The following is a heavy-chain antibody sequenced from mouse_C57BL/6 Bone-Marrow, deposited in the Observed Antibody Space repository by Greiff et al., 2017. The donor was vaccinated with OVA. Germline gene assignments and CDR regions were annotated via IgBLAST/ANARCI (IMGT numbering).Heavy chain of an antibody. D-gene: IGHD1-1*01. CDR2: IYPGDGDT. V-gene: IGHV1-82*01. CDR1: GYAFSSSW. CDR3: ARGYYGSNLYY. Sequence: VQLQQSGPELVKPGASVRISCKASGYAFSSSWMNWVKQRPGKGLEWIGRIYPGDGDTNYNGKFKGKATLTADKSSSTAYMQLSSLTSEDSAVYFCARGYYGSNLYYWGQGTTLTVSS. J-gene: IGHJ2*01.